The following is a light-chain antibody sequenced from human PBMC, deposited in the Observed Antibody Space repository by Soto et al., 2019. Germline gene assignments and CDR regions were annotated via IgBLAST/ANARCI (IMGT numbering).Light chain of an antibody. J-gene: IGKJ1*01. CDR3: QHFGTAPPWT. CDR2: GAS. Sequence: TQSPVTLTLSPPTTATASCPVSQSLDSRFLAWYQQKPGQAPRLLISGASSRAAGIPDRFSGSGSGTDFTLTISRLEPEDFAVYYCQHFGTAPPWTFGQGTKVDIK. CDR1: QSLDSRF. V-gene: IGKV3-20*01.